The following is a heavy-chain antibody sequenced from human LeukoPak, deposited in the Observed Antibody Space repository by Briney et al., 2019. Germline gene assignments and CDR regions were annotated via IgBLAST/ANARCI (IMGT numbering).Heavy chain of an antibody. CDR1: GGSISSSSYS. D-gene: IGHD3-3*01. CDR3: ERLRFDFWSGYTHPYFDY. V-gene: IGHV4-39*01. Sequence: PSETLSLTXTVSGGSISSSSYSWGWIRQPPGNGLEWIGSIYYSGTTYYNPSLKSRVTISVDTSKIPCSLKLSSVAAPDTAVYFCERLRFDFWSGYTHPYFDYWGQGTLVTVSS. CDR2: IYYSGTT. J-gene: IGHJ4*02.